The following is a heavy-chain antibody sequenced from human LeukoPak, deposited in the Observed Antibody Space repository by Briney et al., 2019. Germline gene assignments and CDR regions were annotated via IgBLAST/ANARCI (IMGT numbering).Heavy chain of an antibody. CDR2: VHHSADT. CDR1: GYSISSGYY. D-gene: IGHD3-10*01. Sequence: PSKTLSLTCAVSGYSISSGYYWGWIRQSPGKGLEYIGSVHHSADTYYNPSLKSRVTMSIDTSKNQFSLKLNSVTAADTAGYYCARYGHWFDPWGQGTLVTVSS. CDR3: ARYGHWFDP. V-gene: IGHV4-38-2*01. J-gene: IGHJ5*02.